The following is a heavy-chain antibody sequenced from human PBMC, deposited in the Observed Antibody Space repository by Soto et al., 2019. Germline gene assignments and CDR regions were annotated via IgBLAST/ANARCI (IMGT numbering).Heavy chain of an antibody. D-gene: IGHD6-19*01. Sequence: GGSLRLSCAASGFTFSSYSMNWVRQAPGKGLEWVSSISSSSSYIYYADSVKGRFTISRDNAKNSLYLQMNSLRAEDTAVYYCAREMQIAVAAHYYYYYYMDVWGKGTTVTVSS. J-gene: IGHJ6*03. CDR3: AREMQIAVAAHYYYYYYMDV. CDR2: ISSSSSYI. V-gene: IGHV3-21*01. CDR1: GFTFSSYS.